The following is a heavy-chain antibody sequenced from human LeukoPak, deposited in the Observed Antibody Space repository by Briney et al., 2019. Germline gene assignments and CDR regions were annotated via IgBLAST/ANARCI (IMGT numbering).Heavy chain of an antibody. V-gene: IGHV3-23*01. Sequence: PGGSLRLSCAASGFTSSSYAMSWVRQAPGKGLEWVSAISGSGGSTYYADSVKGRFTISRDNSKNTLYLQMNSLRAEGTAVYYCAKEGDILTGPSLYYFDYWGQGTLVTVSS. CDR2: ISGSGGST. J-gene: IGHJ4*02. CDR3: AKEGDILTGPSLYYFDY. D-gene: IGHD3-9*01. CDR1: GFTSSSYA.